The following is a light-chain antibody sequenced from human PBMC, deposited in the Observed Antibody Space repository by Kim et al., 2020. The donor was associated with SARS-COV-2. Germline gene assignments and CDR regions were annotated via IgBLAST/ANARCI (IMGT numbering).Light chain of an antibody. J-gene: IGKJ1*01. Sequence: CASVGDKVTITCQASQSISSWLAWYQHKPGKAPKLLIYKASNLESGVTARFSGSGSGTEFTLTISSLQADDFATYDCQQYNRYWTFGQGTKVDIK. V-gene: IGKV1-5*03. CDR3: QQYNRYWT. CDR2: KAS. CDR1: QSISSW.